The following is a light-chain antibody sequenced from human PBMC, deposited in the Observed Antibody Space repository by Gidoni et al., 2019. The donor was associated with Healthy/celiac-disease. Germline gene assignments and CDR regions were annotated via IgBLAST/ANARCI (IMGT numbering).Light chain of an antibody. J-gene: IGKJ2*01. CDR1: QSVSSSY. V-gene: IGKV3-20*01. CDR2: GAS. Sequence: EIVLTQSPGTQSLSPRERATLSGRASQSVSSSYLAWYQQKPGQAPRLLIYGASSRATGIPDRFSGSVSGTYFTLTISRQEPEDFAVYCCQQYGSSPPNTFGQGTKLEIK. CDR3: QQYGSSPPNT.